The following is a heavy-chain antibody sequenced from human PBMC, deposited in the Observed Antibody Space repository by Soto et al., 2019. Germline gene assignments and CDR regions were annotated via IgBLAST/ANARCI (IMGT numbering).Heavy chain of an antibody. CDR2: INHSGST. CDR1: GLSFSCFY. Sequence: PSETPSLTSAFYGLSFSCFYLILIRQPPGKGLEWIGEINHSGSTNYNPSLKSRVTISVDTSKNQFSLKLSSVTAADTAVYYCARDHPPGPLFFDYWGQGTLVTVSS. CDR3: ARDHPPGPLFFDY. J-gene: IGHJ4*02. V-gene: IGHV4-34*01. D-gene: IGHD2-8*02.